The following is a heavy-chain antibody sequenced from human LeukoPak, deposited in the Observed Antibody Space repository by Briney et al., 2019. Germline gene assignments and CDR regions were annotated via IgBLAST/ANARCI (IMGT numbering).Heavy chain of an antibody. D-gene: IGHD2-8*01. V-gene: IGHV3-48*01. CDR2: ISSSSSTI. Sequence: PGGSLRLSCAASGFTFSSYSMNWVRQAPGKGLEWVSFISSSSSTIYYADSVKGRFTISRDNAKNSLYLQMNSLRAEDTAVYYCARRTNDYYGMDVWGQGTTVTVSS. CDR1: GFTFSSYS. J-gene: IGHJ6*02. CDR3: ARRTNDYYGMDV.